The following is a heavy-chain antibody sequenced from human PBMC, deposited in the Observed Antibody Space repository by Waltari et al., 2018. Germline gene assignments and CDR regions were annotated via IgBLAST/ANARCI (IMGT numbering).Heavy chain of an antibody. Sequence: VQLVESGGGLVQPGGSLRLSCAASGFTFSTYRLIWVRPAPGKGLEWVANIYEDGSQKNYVGSVKGRFTISRDNARNSLYLQMNSLRVEDTAIYFCARDISSSSYREGYWGQGTPVTVSS. CDR2: IYEDGSQK. CDR1: GFTFSTYR. V-gene: IGHV3-7*01. CDR3: ARDISSSSYREGY. D-gene: IGHD6-13*01. J-gene: IGHJ4*02.